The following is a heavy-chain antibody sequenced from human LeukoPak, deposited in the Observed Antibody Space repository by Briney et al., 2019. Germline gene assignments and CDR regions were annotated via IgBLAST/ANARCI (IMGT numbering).Heavy chain of an antibody. Sequence: SETLSLTCAVSGGSISSGGYSWSWIRQPPGKGLEWIGYIYHSGSTYYNPSLKSRVTISVDRSKNQFSLKLSSVTAADTAVYYCARVSGQRNLGKVFDYGGQETLVTVSS. D-gene: IGHD3-10*01. CDR1: GGSISSGGYS. CDR3: ARVSGQRNLGKVFDY. CDR2: IYHSGST. J-gene: IGHJ4*02. V-gene: IGHV4-30-2*01.